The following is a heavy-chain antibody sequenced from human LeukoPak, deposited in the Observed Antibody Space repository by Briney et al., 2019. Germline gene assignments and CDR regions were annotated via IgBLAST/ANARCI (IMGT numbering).Heavy chain of an antibody. D-gene: IGHD2-15*01. CDR1: GGSISSGGYY. CDR2: IYYSGST. Sequence: SETLSLTCTVSGGSISSGGYYWSWIRQPPGKGLEWIGSIYYSGSTYYNPSLKSRVTISVDRSENQFSLKLSSVTAADTAVYYCARASSDGRNPPDYWGQGTLVTVSS. J-gene: IGHJ4*02. V-gene: IGHV4-39*07. CDR3: ARASSDGRNPPDY.